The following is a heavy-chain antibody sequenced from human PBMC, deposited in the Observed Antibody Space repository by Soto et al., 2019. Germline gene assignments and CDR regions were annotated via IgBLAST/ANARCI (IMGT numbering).Heavy chain of an antibody. D-gene: IGHD3-3*01. J-gene: IGHJ5*02. V-gene: IGHV1-46*01. CDR1: GDTFTSYY. Sequence: QVQLVQSGAEVKRPGASVKVSCKAPGDTFTSYYLNWVRQAPGQGLEWMGVINPHGGSTKYAQKFQGRITMTRDTSRSTGYMELSSLRSDDTAIYYCARSSGGNFGIIIEGSNWFDPWGQGTLVTVSS. CDR3: ARSSGGNFGIIIEGSNWFDP. CDR2: INPHGGST.